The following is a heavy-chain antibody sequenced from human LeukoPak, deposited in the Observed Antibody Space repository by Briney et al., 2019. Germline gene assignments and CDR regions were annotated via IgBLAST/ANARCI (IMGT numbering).Heavy chain of an antibody. CDR2: IYTSGST. J-gene: IGHJ4*02. CDR1: GGSISSGSYY. V-gene: IGHV4-61*02. CDR3: ARSIVGATTEFDY. Sequence: SETLSLTCTVSGGSISSGSYYWSWIRQPAGKGLEWIGRIYTSGSTNYNPSLKSRVTITVDTSKNQFSLKLSSVTAADTAVYYCARSIVGATTEFDYWGQGTLVTVSS. D-gene: IGHD1-26*01.